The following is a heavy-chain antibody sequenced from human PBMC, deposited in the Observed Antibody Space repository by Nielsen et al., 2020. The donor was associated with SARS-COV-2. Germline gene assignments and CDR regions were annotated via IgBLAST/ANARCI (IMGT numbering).Heavy chain of an antibody. CDR2: IYTSGST. CDR1: GGSISSYY. Sequence: GSLRLSCTVSGGSISSYYWSWIRQPAGKGLEWIGRIYTSGSTNYNPSLKSRVTMSVDTSKNQFSLKLSSVTAADTAVYYCARRTFHYHGMDVWGQGTSVTVSS. J-gene: IGHJ6*02. CDR3: ARRTFHYHGMDV. V-gene: IGHV4-4*07.